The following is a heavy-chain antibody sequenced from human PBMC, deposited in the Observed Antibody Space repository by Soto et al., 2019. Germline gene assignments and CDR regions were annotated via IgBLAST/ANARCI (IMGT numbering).Heavy chain of an antibody. CDR2: IYYSGST. D-gene: IGHD4-17*01. Sequence: PSETLSLTCTVSGGSIGSYYWSWIRQPPGKGLEWIGYIYYSGSTNYNPSLKSRVTISVDTSKNQFSLKLSSVTAADTAVYYCARGSTVTLYGMDVWGQGTTVTVSS. J-gene: IGHJ6*02. V-gene: IGHV4-59*01. CDR3: ARGSTVTLYGMDV. CDR1: GGSIGSYY.